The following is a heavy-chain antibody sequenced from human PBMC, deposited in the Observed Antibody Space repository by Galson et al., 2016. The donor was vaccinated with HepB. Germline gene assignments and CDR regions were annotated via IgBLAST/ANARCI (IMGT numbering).Heavy chain of an antibody. D-gene: IGHD3-16*01. Sequence: SLRLSCAASGFTFSSYWMHWVRQAPGKGLVWVSRINSDESRIHYADSVMGRFTISRDNAKHTLYLQMNSLRVEDTAVYYCARDWGYRMDVWGQGTTVTVSS. J-gene: IGHJ6*02. CDR2: INSDESRI. CDR3: ARDWGYRMDV. V-gene: IGHV3-74*01. CDR1: GFTFSSYW.